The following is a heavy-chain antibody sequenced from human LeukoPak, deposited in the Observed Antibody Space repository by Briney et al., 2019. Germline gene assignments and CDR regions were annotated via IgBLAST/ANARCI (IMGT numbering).Heavy chain of an antibody. CDR2: ISHDGSSK. CDR3: ARIKYCSGTNCYGAIDI. J-gene: IGHJ3*02. V-gene: IGHV3-30*04. Sequence: PGGSLRLSCAASGFIFSGYALNWVRQAPGKGLEWVAVISHDGSSKYYADSVNGRFTVSRDNSKDTLYLQMNSVRAEDTAIYYCARIKYCSGTNCYGAIDIWGQGTMVTVSS. CDR1: GFIFSGYA. D-gene: IGHD2-2*01.